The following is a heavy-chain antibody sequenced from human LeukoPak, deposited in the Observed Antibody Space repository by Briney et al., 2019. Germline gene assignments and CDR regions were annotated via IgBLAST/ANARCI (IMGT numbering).Heavy chain of an antibody. V-gene: IGHV3-9*01. Sequence: GGSLRLSCAASGFTFDDYAMHWVRQAPGKGLEWVSGISWNSGSIGYADSVKGRFIISRDNAKNSLYLQMNSLRAEDTALYYCAKDIQGNQGLDVWGKGTTVTVSS. D-gene: IGHD1-14*01. CDR1: GFTFDDYA. CDR2: ISWNSGSI. CDR3: AKDIQGNQGLDV. J-gene: IGHJ6*04.